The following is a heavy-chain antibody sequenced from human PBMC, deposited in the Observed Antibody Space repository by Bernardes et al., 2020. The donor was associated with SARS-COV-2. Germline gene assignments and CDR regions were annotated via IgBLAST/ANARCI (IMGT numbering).Heavy chain of an antibody. D-gene: IGHD6-19*01. V-gene: IGHV3-48*01. CDR2: ISDKSDVI. J-gene: IGHJ4*02. CDR3: CVMGIAVAGTRRG. Sequence: GGSLILSCAASGFSLGAYSVNWVRQAPGRALEWIAYISDKSDVIYYRESLKGRFIVSRDNAKNSVDLQMNSLRGEDTATYFCCVMGIAVAGTRRGWGQGTLVSVSS. CDR1: GFSLGAYS.